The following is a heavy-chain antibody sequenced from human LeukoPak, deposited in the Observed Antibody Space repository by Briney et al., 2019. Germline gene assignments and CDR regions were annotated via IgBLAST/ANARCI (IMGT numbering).Heavy chain of an antibody. CDR1: GGSISSGGYS. V-gene: IGHV4-30-2*01. CDR3: AAGVAGTGHYFDY. J-gene: IGHJ4*02. Sequence: SETLSLTCAVSGGSISSGGYSWSWVRQPPGKGLEWIGYIYHSGSTYYNPSLKSRVTISVDRSKNQFSLKLSSVTAADTAVYYCAAGVAGTGHYFDYWGQGTLVTVPS. D-gene: IGHD6-19*01. CDR2: IYHSGST.